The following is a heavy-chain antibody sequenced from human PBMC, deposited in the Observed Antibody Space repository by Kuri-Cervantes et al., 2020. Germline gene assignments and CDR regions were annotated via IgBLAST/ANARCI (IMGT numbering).Heavy chain of an antibody. CDR1: GGSISSYY. D-gene: IGHD6-13*01. V-gene: IGHV4-59*01. Sequence: GSLRLSCTVSGGSISSYYWNWIRQPPGKGLEWIGYVYNSGSTKYNPSLRSRVTMSVDTSNNQFSLRLTSVTAADTAVYYCASFEAAAGFDYWGQGTLVTVSS. J-gene: IGHJ4*02. CDR3: ASFEAAAGFDY. CDR2: VYNSGST.